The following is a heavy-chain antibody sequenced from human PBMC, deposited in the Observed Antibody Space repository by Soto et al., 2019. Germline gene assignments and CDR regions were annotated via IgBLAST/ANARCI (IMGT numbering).Heavy chain of an antibody. D-gene: IGHD2-15*01. CDR1: GFTFSSYS. J-gene: IGHJ4*02. Sequence: GGSLRLSCAASGFTFSSYSMNWVRQAPGNGLEWVSSISSSSSYIYYADSVKGRFTISRDNAKNSLYLQMNSLRAEDTAVYYCAREVMDCSGGSCYLTGRLFDYWGQGTLVTVSS. V-gene: IGHV3-21*01. CDR3: AREVMDCSGGSCYLTGRLFDY. CDR2: ISSSSSYI.